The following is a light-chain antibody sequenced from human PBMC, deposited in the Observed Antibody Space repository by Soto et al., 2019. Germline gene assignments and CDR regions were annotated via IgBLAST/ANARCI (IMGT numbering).Light chain of an antibody. J-gene: IGKJ1*01. Sequence: YCLSASAADRETETCRASQGISFYLAWYQQKPGKAPQLLIYHASTLQSGVPSRFSFCGSGTGYTLYVCGLDPDDVPPYRCLLHLVFCLPFAQGTKVDIK. CDR3: LLHLVFCLP. CDR2: HAS. CDR1: QGISFY. V-gene: IGKV1-9*01.